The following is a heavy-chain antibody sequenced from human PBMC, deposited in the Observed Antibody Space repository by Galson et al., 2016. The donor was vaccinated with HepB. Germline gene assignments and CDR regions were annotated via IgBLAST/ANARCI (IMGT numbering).Heavy chain of an antibody. J-gene: IGHJ4*02. V-gene: IGHV3-23*01. D-gene: IGHD2-8*02. CDR1: GFAFSNYA. Sequence: SLRLSCAASGFAFSNYALDWVRRAPGKGLEWVSAISGGGITKDYEDSVKGRFTISRDNSKNTLYLQLNSLRADDTALYYCAKEPSSVPGGVFDFWGQGILVAVSS. CDR2: ISGGGITK. CDR3: AKEPSSVPGGVFDF.